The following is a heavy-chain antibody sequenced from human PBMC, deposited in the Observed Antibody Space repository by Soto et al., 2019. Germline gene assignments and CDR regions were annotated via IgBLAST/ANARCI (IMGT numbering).Heavy chain of an antibody. CDR2: IYYSGST. Sequence: SETLSLTCTVSGGSISSSSYYWGWIRQPPGKGLEWIGSIYYSGSTYYNPSLKSRVTISVDTSKNQFSLKLSFVTASDTPGYYGARAYCCNGVCPAGWFDSWGQGTLVTVSS. CDR1: GGSISSSSYY. V-gene: IGHV4-39*07. D-gene: IGHD2-8*01. J-gene: IGHJ5*01. CDR3: ARAYCCNGVCPAGWFDS.